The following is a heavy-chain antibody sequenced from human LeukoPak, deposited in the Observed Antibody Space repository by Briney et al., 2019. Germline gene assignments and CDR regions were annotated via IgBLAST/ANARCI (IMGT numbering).Heavy chain of an antibody. V-gene: IGHV4-59*01. CDR3: ARDMSVLEAAAYMDV. CDR2: IYYSGST. Sequence: PSETLSLTCTVSGGSISSYYWSWIRQPPGKGLEWIGYIYYSGSTNYNPSLKSRVTVSVDTSKNQFSLKLSSVTAADTAVYYCARDMSVLEAAAYMDVWGKGTTVTVSS. J-gene: IGHJ6*03. D-gene: IGHD2-15*01. CDR1: GGSISSYY.